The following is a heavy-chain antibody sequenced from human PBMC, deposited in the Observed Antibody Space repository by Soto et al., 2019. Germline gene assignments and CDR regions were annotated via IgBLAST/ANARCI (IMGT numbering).Heavy chain of an antibody. V-gene: IGHV3-53*01. CDR1: GFTVSSNY. CDR3: ARGASYYDSSGFALDY. Sequence: RLSCAASGFTVSSNYMSWVRQAPGKGLEWVSVIYSGGSTYYADSVKGRFTISRDNSKNTLYLQMNSLRAEDTAVYYCARGASYYDSSGFALDYWGQGTLVTVSS. D-gene: IGHD3-22*01. J-gene: IGHJ4*02. CDR2: IYSGGST.